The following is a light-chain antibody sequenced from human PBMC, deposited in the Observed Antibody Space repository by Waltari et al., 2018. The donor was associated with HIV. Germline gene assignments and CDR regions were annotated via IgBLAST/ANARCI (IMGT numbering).Light chain of an antibody. CDR3: AAWDDSLSGPV. J-gene: IGLJ3*02. CDR1: GPNIGSNS. CDR2: GNN. V-gene: IGLV1-47*01. Sequence: QSILTQPPSTSGTPGQRVTISCSGSGPNIGSNSVSWSHLPQGTAPKLLIYGNNQRPSGVPDRFSGSKSATSASLAIGGLRSEDEADYYCAAWDDSLSGPVFGGGTKLTVL.